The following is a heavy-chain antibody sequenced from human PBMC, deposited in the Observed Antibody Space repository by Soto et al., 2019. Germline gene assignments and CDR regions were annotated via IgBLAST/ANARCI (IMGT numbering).Heavy chain of an antibody. CDR3: AKDLKYSSSWFLGWGFDY. D-gene: IGHD6-13*01. CDR1: GFTFSSYA. J-gene: IGHJ4*02. Sequence: EVQLLESGGGLVQPGGSLRLSCAASGFTFSSYAMSWVRQAPGKGLEWVSAISGSGGSTYYADSVKGRFTISRDNSKNTLYLQMNSLRAEDTAVYYCAKDLKYSSSWFLGWGFDYWGQGILVTVSS. CDR2: ISGSGGST. V-gene: IGHV3-23*01.